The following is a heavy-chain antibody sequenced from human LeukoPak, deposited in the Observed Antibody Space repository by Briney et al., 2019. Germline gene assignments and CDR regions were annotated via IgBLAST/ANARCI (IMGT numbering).Heavy chain of an antibody. V-gene: IGHV5-10-1*01. D-gene: IGHD6-19*01. CDR1: GYSFTNYW. Sequence: GESLRISCKGSGYSFTNYWISLVRQMPGKGLEWMERINPSDSYTNYNPSFQGHVTFSVDKSIATAYLQWTALKASDTAMYYCARGGWLDDYWGQGTLVTVSS. CDR3: ARGGWLDDY. J-gene: IGHJ4*02. CDR2: INPSDSYT.